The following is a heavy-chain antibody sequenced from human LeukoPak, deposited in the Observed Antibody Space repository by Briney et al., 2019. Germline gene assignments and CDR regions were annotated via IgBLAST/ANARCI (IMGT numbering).Heavy chain of an antibody. CDR1: GYTFTGYY. D-gene: IGHD6-19*01. CDR2: INPNNGGT. CDR3: ARQLTSSGLDS. Sequence: ASVKVSCKASGYTFTGYYMHWVRQAPGQGLEWMGWINPNNGGTNYAQKFQGRVTMTRDTSISTAYLELSSLRSDDTAVYYCARQLTSSGLDSWGQGTLVTVSS. J-gene: IGHJ4*02. V-gene: IGHV1-2*02.